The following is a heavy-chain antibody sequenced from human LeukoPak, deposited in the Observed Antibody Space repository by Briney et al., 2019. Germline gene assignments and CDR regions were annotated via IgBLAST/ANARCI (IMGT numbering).Heavy chain of an antibody. D-gene: IGHD1-1*01. CDR2: IWSDGSGK. Sequence: GGSLRLSCAASGFTFSSNGMHWVRQAPGKGLEWVAVIWSDGSGKYYADSVKGRFTISRDTSKNTLYLQMNSLRAEDTAVYYCARAADGHNDFDYWGQGTLVTVSS. V-gene: IGHV3-33*01. CDR1: GFTFSSNG. CDR3: ARAADGHNDFDY. J-gene: IGHJ4*02.